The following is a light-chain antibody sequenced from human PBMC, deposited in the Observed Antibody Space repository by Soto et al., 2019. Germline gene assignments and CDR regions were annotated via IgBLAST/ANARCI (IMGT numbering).Light chain of an antibody. Sequence: EILLTQSPATLSVSPGETATLSCRASQNVLSDLAWYQQKPGQAPRLLVYGATTRATDAPAKFRGSGSGTEFSLTISSLQSEDFATYYCQQYRSWPQTVGEGSKVEI. J-gene: IGKJ4*02. CDR3: QQYRSWPQT. CDR2: GAT. CDR1: QNVLSD. V-gene: IGKV3-15*01.